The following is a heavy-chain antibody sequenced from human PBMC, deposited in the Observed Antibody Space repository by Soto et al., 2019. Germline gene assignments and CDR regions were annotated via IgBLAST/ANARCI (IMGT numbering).Heavy chain of an antibody. V-gene: IGHV3-23*01. D-gene: IGHD4-17*01. CDR3: GRDPNGDYVGAFDF. CDR2: SISSGGGS. Sequence: EVQVLESGGDLVQPGGSLRLSCEVSGFTLSNYAMTWVRQVPGKGLERVASISSGGGSSHADSVKGRFTISRDKSKNTVYLQMNSLRDEDTAVYYCGRDPNGDYVGAFDFWGQGTMVAVSS. J-gene: IGHJ3*01. CDR1: GFTLSNYA.